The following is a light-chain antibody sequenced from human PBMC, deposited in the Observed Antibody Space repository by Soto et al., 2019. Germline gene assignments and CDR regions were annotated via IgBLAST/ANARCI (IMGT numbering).Light chain of an antibody. J-gene: IGKJ4*01. CDR2: ATS. CDR1: QDLTGY. Sequence: DIQLTQSPSFLSASVGDRVTITCRASQDLTGYLAWYQQEPGKAPKLLISATSTLQSGVPSRFSGSGYGTEMTLTISSLQPEDFATYYCQQFKSYPLTFGGGTKVDIK. V-gene: IGKV1-9*01. CDR3: QQFKSYPLT.